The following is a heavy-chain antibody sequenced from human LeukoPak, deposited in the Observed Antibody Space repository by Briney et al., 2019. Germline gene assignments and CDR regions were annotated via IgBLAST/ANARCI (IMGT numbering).Heavy chain of an antibody. D-gene: IGHD3-22*01. CDR1: GGSISSYY. J-gene: IGHJ4*02. V-gene: IGHV4-59*01. CDR3: ARGPMNLYYYDPNLYYFDY. Sequence: SETLSLTCTVSGGSISSYYWSWIRQPPGKGLEWIGYIYYSGSTNYNPSLKSRVTISVDTSKNQFSLKLSSVTAADTAVYYCARGPMNLYYYDPNLYYFDYWGQGTLVTVSS. CDR2: IYYSGST.